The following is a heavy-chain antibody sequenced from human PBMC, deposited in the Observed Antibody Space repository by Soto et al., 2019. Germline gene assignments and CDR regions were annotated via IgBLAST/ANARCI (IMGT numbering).Heavy chain of an antibody. Sequence: HLVQSGPQVKKPGASVSVSCKTSGDTFTNFGLSWVRQAPGQGLEWMGWIATYNSNRNYAQKFQGRLTLTTDTSTSTAYMELMSLTYDDTAVYYCARVVRGVVNWFDPWGQGTLVTVSS. J-gene: IGHJ5*02. V-gene: IGHV1-18*01. D-gene: IGHD3-10*01. CDR2: IATYNSNR. CDR3: ARVVRGVVNWFDP. CDR1: GDTFTNFG.